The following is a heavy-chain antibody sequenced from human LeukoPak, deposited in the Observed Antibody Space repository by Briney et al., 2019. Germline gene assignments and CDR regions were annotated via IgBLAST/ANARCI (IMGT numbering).Heavy chain of an antibody. CDR1: GFTFSSYS. J-gene: IGHJ4*02. D-gene: IGHD2-2*03. Sequence: GGSLRLSCVASGFTFSSYSMNWVRQAPGKGLEWVSYISRSSSTIYYAGSVKGRFTISRDNGKNSLYLQMNSLRAEDRAVYYCARAGAGYCSTTSCYYFDYWGQGTLVTVSS. CDR3: ARAGAGYCSTTSCYYFDY. CDR2: ISRSSSTI. V-gene: IGHV3-48*01.